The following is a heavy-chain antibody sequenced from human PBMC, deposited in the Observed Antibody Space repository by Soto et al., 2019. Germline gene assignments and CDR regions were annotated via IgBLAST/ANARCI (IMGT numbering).Heavy chain of an antibody. V-gene: IGHV6-1*01. J-gene: IGHJ4*02. CDR2: TYYRSKWYN. Sequence: QALSLPSAISGDSVSSNSAAWNLIRHSPSRGLEWLGRTYYRSKWYNDYAVSVKSRITINPDTSKNQFSLQLDSVTPEDTAVYYCARDWGRGGASPFDYWGQGTLVTVSS. CDR1: GDSVSSNSAA. CDR3: ARDWGRGGASPFDY. D-gene: IGHD3-10*01.